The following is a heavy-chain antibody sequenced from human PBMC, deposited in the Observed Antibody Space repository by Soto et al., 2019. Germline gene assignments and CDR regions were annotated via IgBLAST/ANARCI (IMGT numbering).Heavy chain of an antibody. J-gene: IGHJ6*02. Sequence: QVQLVQSGAEVKKPGSSVKVSCKASGGTFSSYTISWVRQAPGQGLEWMGRIIPILGIANYAQKFQGRVTITADKSTSTAYMELSSLRSEDTAVYYCARGHPNYYGMDVWGQGTTVTGSS. CDR2: IIPILGIA. V-gene: IGHV1-69*02. CDR1: GGTFSSYT. CDR3: ARGHPNYYGMDV.